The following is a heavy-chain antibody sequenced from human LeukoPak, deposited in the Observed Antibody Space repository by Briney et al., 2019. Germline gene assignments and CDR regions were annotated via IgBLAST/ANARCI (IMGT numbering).Heavy chain of an antibody. Sequence: SETLSLTCTVSGGSISSSSYYWGWIRQPPGKGLELIGRIYYSGSTYYNPSLKSRVTISVDTSKNQFSLKLSSVTAADTAVYYCARGELLWFGANAFDIWGQGTMVTVSS. V-gene: IGHV4-39*07. CDR1: GGSISSSSYY. J-gene: IGHJ3*02. CDR2: IYYSGST. CDR3: ARGELLWFGANAFDI. D-gene: IGHD3-10*01.